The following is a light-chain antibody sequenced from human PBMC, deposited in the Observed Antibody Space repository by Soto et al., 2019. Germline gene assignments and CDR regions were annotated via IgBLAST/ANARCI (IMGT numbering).Light chain of an antibody. CDR1: QYINTR. Sequence: EIVLTQSPATLSSFPGDRVTLSCRASQYINTRLAWYQQKPGQPPRLLLYGASTRATGIPVRFRGSGSGTEFTLTISSLQSEDSAVYYCHQYNSWPRGTFGPGTKVEIK. CDR2: GAS. J-gene: IGKJ3*01. V-gene: IGKV3-15*01. CDR3: HQYNSWPRGT.